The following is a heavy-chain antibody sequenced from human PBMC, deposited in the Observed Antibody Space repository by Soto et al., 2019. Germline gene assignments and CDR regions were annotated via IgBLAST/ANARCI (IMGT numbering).Heavy chain of an antibody. CDR3: ARGDGYNNYYYYYGMDV. CDR1: GGSISSGDYY. J-gene: IGHJ6*02. V-gene: IGHV4-30-4*01. D-gene: IGHD5-12*01. Sequence: SETLSLTXTVSGGSISSGDYYWSWIRQPPGKGLEWIGYIYYSGSTYYNPSLKSRVTISVDTSKNQFSLKLSSVTAADTAVYYCARGDGYNNYYYYYGMDVWGQGTTVTVSS. CDR2: IYYSGST.